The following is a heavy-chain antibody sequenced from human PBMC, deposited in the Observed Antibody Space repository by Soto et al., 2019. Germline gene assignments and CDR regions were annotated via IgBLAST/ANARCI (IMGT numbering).Heavy chain of an antibody. J-gene: IGHJ6*02. CDR2: ISSSSSTI. Sequence: PGGSLRLSCAASGFTFSSYSMNWVRQAPGKGLEWVSYISSSSSTIYYADSVKGRFTISRDNAKNSLYLQMNSLRDEDTAVYYCARDLGVEAQRGFYYYGMDVWGQGTTVTVSS. V-gene: IGHV3-48*02. CDR1: GFTFSSYS. D-gene: IGHD2-8*01. CDR3: ARDLGVEAQRGFYYYGMDV.